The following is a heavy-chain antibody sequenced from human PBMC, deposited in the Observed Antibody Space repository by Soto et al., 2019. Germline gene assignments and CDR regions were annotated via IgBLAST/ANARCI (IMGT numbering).Heavy chain of an antibody. Sequence: EVQLVESGGGLVQPGGSLKLSCAASGFTFSGSTMHWVRQASGKGLEWVGRIRSKTNNYATASAASVKGRFTISRDDSKNTAYLQMNSLETEDTALYYCTREGADHDSWGQGTLVTVSS. CDR3: TREGADHDS. CDR2: IRSKTNNYAT. D-gene: IGHD1-26*01. V-gene: IGHV3-73*02. J-gene: IGHJ4*02. CDR1: GFTFSGST.